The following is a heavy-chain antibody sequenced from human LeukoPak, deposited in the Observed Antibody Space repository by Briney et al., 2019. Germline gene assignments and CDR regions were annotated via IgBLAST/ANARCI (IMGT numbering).Heavy chain of an antibody. CDR1: GFTFSTYA. D-gene: IGHD6-6*01. J-gene: IGHJ4*02. CDR2: INSNGDEI. V-gene: IGHV3-23*01. CDR3: ANWIGSSSRDY. Sequence: GGSLRLSCAASGFTFSTYAMTWVRQAPGKGLEWVSGINSNGDEIYYADSVRGRFTISRDKSNNALYLQMDSLRAEDTAVYYCANWIGSSSRDYWGQGTLVTVSS.